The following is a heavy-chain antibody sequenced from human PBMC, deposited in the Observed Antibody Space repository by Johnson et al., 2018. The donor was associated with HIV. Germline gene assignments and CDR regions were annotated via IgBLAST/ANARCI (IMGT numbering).Heavy chain of an antibody. CDR2: IKQDGSEK. J-gene: IGHJ3*02. Sequence: VQLVESGGGVVQPGRSLRLSCAASGFTFSNYAMHWVRQAPGKGLEWVANIKQDGSEKYYVDSVKGRFTISRDNSKNTLYLQMNSLRAEDTAVYYCARWGSMIEAAFDIWGQGTMVTVSS. D-gene: IGHD3-22*01. V-gene: IGHV3-7*03. CDR3: ARWGSMIEAAFDI. CDR1: GFTFSNYA.